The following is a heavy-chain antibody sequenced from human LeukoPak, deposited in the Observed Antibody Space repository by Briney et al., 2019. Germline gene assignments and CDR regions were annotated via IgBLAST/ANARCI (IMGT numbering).Heavy chain of an antibody. Sequence: HPGGSLRLSCAASGFTFSSYSMNWVRQAPGKGLEWVVFIRYDGSNKYYADSVKGRFTISRDNSKNTLYLQMNSLRAEDTAVYYTTPSGWYSWGQGTLVTVSS. J-gene: IGHJ4*02. D-gene: IGHD6-19*01. CDR3: TPSGWYS. CDR1: GFTFSSYS. V-gene: IGHV3-30*02. CDR2: IRYDGSNK.